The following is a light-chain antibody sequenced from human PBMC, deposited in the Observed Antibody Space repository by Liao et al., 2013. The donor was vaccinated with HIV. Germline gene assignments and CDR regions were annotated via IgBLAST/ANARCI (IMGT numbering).Light chain of an antibody. Sequence: SFELTQPPSVSVSPGQTATITCSGSRLGAKYVCWYQQKPGQSPVLVMYQDNRRPSGIPERFSGYNSGNTATLIISGTQAMDEADYYCQAWDSRHVVFGGGTKLTVL. V-gene: IGLV3-1*01. J-gene: IGLJ2*01. CDR3: QAWDSRHVV. CDR1: RLGAKY. CDR2: QDN.